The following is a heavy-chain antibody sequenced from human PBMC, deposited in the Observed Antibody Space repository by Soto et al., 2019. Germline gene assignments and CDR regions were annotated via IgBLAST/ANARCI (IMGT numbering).Heavy chain of an antibody. V-gene: IGHV3-30*03. Sequence: GGSLRLSCAASGFTFSSYGMHWVRQAPGKGLEWVAVISYDGSNKYYADSVKGRFTISRDNSKNTLYLQMNSLRAEDTAVYYCARDIVVVPAARWGSRIFSSHGMDVWGQGTTVTVSS. CDR3: ARDIVVVPAARWGSRIFSSHGMDV. J-gene: IGHJ6*02. CDR2: ISYDGSNK. D-gene: IGHD2-2*01. CDR1: GFTFSSYG.